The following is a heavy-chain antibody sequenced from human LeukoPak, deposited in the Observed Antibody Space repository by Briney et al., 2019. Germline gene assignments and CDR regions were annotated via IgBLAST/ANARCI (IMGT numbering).Heavy chain of an antibody. Sequence: PGGSLRLSCAASGFTFSSYSMNWVRQAPGKGLEWVSSISSSSSYIYYADSVKGRFTISRDNAKNSLYLQMNSLRAEDTAVYYCARAQYSPDILTGYYPGLGYYGMDVWGKGTTVTVSS. CDR3: ARAQYSPDILTGYYPGLGYYGMDV. CDR2: ISSSSSYI. CDR1: GFTFSSYS. V-gene: IGHV3-21*01. D-gene: IGHD3-9*01. J-gene: IGHJ6*04.